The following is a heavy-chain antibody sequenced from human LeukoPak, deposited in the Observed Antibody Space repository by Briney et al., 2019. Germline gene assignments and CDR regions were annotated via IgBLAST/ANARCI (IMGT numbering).Heavy chain of an antibody. J-gene: IGHJ5*02. D-gene: IGHD6-19*01. V-gene: IGHV3-21*01. Sequence: GGSLRLSCAASGFTFSSYSMTWVRQAPGKGLEWVSSISSSSSYIYYADSVKGRFTISRDNAKNSLYLQMNSLRAEDTAVYYCARDPSIAVADNPKNWFDPWGQGTLVTVSS. CDR1: GFTFSSYS. CDR3: ARDPSIAVADNPKNWFDP. CDR2: ISSSSSYI.